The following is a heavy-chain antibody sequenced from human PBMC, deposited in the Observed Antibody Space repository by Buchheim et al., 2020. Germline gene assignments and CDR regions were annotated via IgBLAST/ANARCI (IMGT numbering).Heavy chain of an antibody. Sequence: EVQLMQSGAEVKKPGESLKISCKGSGNSFTTYWIGWVRQMPGKGLEWMGIIYPVDSDTRYSPSFQGQVTISVDKSISTAYLQWSSLKAADTAMYYCARTPYYYDSSGYLAYYFDYWGQGT. CDR3: ARTPYYYDSSGYLAYYFDY. CDR1: GNSFTTYW. D-gene: IGHD3-22*01. V-gene: IGHV5-51*01. CDR2: IYPVDSDT. J-gene: IGHJ4*02.